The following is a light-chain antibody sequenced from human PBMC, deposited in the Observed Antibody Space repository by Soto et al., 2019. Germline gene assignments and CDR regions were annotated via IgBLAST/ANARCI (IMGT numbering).Light chain of an antibody. CDR2: EVS. CDR1: SSDVGSYNR. Sequence: QSVLTQPPSVSGSPGQSVTISCTGTSSDVGSYNRVSWYQQPPGTAPKLMIYEVSNRPSGVPDRFSGSKSGNTASLTISGLQAEDETDSSSTSFTSITPLVFVTRSVVPVL. V-gene: IGLV2-18*02. J-gene: IGLJ1*01. CDR3: TSFTSITPLV.